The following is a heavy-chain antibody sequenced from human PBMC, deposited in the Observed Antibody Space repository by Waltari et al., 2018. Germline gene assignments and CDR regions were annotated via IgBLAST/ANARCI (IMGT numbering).Heavy chain of an antibody. J-gene: IGHJ4*02. V-gene: IGHV3-49*04. CDR2: IRSKAYGGTT. D-gene: IGHD3-22*01. CDR3: TRDYYDSSGYYYPFDY. CDR1: GFTFGDYA. Sequence: EVQLVESGGGLVQPGRSLRLSCTASGFTFGDYAMSWVRQAPGKGLEWVGFIRSKAYGGTTEYAASVKGRFTISRDDSKSIAYLQMNSLKTEDTAVYYCTRDYYDSSGYYYPFDYWGQGTLVTVSS.